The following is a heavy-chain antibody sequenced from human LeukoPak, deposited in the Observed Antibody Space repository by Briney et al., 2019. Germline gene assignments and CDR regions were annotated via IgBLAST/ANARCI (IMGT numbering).Heavy chain of an antibody. V-gene: IGHV3-23*01. CDR1: GSTFRDSA. D-gene: IGHD3-16*02. CDR3: ARDIELSA. CDR2: ISFSGANT. J-gene: IGHJ3*01. Sequence: GSLRLSCAASGSTFRDSAMSWVRQAPGKGLEWVSLISFSGANTYYADSVKGRLTVSRDNSKDTLYLQMNSLRAEDTAIYYCARDIELSAWGLGTMVTVSS.